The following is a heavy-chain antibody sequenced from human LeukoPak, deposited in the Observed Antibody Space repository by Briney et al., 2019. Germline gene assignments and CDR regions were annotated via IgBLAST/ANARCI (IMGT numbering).Heavy chain of an antibody. CDR1: GFTFRNHD. J-gene: IGHJ4*02. CDR2: ISATGGHT. Sequence: PGGSLRLSCAVSGFTFRNHDMTWVRQTPGKGLEWVSSISATGGHTYYADSVQGRFTISRDNSKNTLSLQLNSLRAEDTAVYYCAKADYPTVSWIDDWGQGTLVTVSS. CDR3: AKADYPTVSWIDD. D-gene: IGHD2-15*01. V-gene: IGHV3-23*01.